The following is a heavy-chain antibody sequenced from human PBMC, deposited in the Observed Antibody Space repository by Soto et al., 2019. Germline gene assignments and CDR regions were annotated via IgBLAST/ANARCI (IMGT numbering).Heavy chain of an antibody. D-gene: IGHD4-17*01. CDR2: IYSGGST. Sequence: GGSLRLSCAASGFTVSSNYMSWVRQAPGKGLEWVSVIYSGGSTYYADSVKGRFTISRDNSKNTLYLQMNSLRAEDTAVYYCATSNLRYGPEPLGPESDAFDIWGRGTMVTGSS. J-gene: IGHJ3*02. CDR3: ATSNLRYGPEPLGPESDAFDI. V-gene: IGHV3-66*01. CDR1: GFTVSSNY.